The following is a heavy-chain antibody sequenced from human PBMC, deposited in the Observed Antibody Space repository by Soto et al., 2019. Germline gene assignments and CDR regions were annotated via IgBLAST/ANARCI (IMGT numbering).Heavy chain of an antibody. CDR3: AREKLGIVQSYFDY. J-gene: IGHJ4*02. D-gene: IGHD7-27*01. Sequence: SETLSLTCAVYGGSFSGYYWSWIRQPPGKGLEWIGEINHSGSTNYNPSLKSRVTISVDTSKNQFSLKLSSVTAADTAVYYCAREKLGIVQSYFDYWGQGTMVTVYS. CDR1: GGSFSGYY. V-gene: IGHV4-34*01. CDR2: INHSGST.